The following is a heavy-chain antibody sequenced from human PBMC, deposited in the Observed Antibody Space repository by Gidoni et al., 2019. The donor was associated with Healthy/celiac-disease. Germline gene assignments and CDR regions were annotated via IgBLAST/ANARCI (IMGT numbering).Heavy chain of an antibody. J-gene: IGHJ3*02. CDR1: GFTFSSYS. V-gene: IGHV3-21*01. CDR3: AREGDIVRTGRAFDI. CDR2: ISSSSSYI. D-gene: IGHD2-15*01. Sequence: EVQLVESGGGLVKPGGSLRLSCAASGFTFSSYSMNWVRQAPGKGLEWVSSISSSSSYIYYADSVKGRFTISRDNAKNSLYLQMNSLRAEDTAVYYCAREGDIVRTGRAFDIWGQGTMVTVSS.